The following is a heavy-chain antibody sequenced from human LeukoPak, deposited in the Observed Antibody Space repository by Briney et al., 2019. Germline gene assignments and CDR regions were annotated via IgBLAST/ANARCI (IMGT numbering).Heavy chain of an antibody. V-gene: IGHV3-48*01. J-gene: IGHJ5*02. CDR2: ISSSSSTI. CDR3: ARDVSSSSSFADNTWADP. D-gene: IGHD6-13*01. CDR1: GFTFSSYS. Sequence: GGSLRLSCAASGFTFSSYSMNWVRQAPGKGLEWVSYISSSSSTIYYADSVKGRFTISRDNAKNSLYLQMNSLRAEDTAVYYCARDVSSSSSFADNTWADPCGHGTLLAGSS.